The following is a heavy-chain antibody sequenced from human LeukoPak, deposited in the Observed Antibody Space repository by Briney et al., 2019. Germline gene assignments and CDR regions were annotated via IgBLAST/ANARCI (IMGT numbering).Heavy chain of an antibody. V-gene: IGHV4-59*12. Sequence: SETLSLTCTVSGGSISSYYWSWIRQPPGKGLEWIGYIYYSGSTNYNPSLKSRVTMSVDTSKNQFSLKLSSVTAADTAVYYCARDKWEPRYAFDIWGQGTMVTVSS. CDR3: ARDKWEPRYAFDI. J-gene: IGHJ3*02. CDR1: GGSISSYY. D-gene: IGHD1-26*01. CDR2: IYYSGST.